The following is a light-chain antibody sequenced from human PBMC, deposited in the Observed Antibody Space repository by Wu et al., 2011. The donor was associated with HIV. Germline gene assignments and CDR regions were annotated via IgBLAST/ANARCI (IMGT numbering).Light chain of an antibody. CDR3: QLYGTSQDT. CDR2: GAS. Sequence: EIVLTQSPATLSLSPGERATLSCRASQSVSNYLAWYQQKLGQAPRLLIHGASSRATGIPARFTGSGSGTDFTLTISRLEPGDFAVYYCQLYGTSQDTFGQGPNWRSN. J-gene: IGKJ2*01. CDR1: QSVSNY. V-gene: IGKV3-20*01.